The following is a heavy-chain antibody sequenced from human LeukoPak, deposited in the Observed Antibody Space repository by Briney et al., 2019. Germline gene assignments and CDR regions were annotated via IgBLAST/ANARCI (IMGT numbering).Heavy chain of an antibody. CDR1: GGTFSSYA. J-gene: IGHJ3*02. CDR3: ARFNGDYPRDAFDI. V-gene: IGHV1-69*04. D-gene: IGHD4-17*01. CDR2: IIPILGIA. Sequence: GSSVKVSCKASGGTFSSYAISWVRQAPGQGLEWMGRIIPILGIANYAQKFQGRVTITADKSTSTAYMELSSLRSEDTAVYYCARFNGDYPRDAFDIWGQGTMVTVSS.